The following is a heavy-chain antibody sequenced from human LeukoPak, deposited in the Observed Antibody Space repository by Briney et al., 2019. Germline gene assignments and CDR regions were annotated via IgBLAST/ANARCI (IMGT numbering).Heavy chain of an antibody. D-gene: IGHD5-24*01. CDR1: GFTFDDYA. V-gene: IGHV3-9*01. CDR3: ARDKETATTADLGF. Sequence: GRSLRLSCAASGFTFDDYAMHWVRQAPGKGLEWVSGITWHSGSIGYADSVKGRFIISRDNAKNILYLQMNSLRAEDTAVYYCARDKETATTADLGFWGQGTLVTVSS. J-gene: IGHJ4*02. CDR2: ITWHSGSI.